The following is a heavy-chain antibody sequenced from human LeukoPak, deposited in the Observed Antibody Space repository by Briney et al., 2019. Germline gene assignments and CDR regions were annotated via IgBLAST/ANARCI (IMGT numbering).Heavy chain of an antibody. V-gene: IGHV3-23*01. CDR2: ISGSGGST. D-gene: IGHD3-22*01. CDR1: GFTFSSYA. CDR3: AKDTGYYDSSGYNFDY. J-gene: IGHJ4*02. Sequence: PGGSLRLSCAASGFTFSSYAMSWVRQAPGKGLEWVSAISGSGGSTYYVDSVKGRFTISRDNSKNTLYLQMNSLRAEDTAVYYCAKDTGYYDSSGYNFDYWGQGTLVTVSS.